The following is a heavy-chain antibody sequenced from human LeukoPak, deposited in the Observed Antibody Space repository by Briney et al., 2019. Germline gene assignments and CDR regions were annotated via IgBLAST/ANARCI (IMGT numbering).Heavy chain of an antibody. V-gene: IGHV4-30-2*01. CDR2: IYHSGST. J-gene: IGHJ4*02. CDR1: GGSISSGGYS. CDR3: ARAPDSSYYDY. Sequence: PSETLSLTCAVSGGSISSGGYSWSWIRQPPGKGLEWIGYIYHSGSTYYNPSLKSRVTISVDRSKNQFSLKLSSVTAADTAVYYCARAPDSSYYDYWGQGTLATVSS.